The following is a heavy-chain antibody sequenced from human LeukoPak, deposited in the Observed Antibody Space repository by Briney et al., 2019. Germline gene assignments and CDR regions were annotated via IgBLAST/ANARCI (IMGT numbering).Heavy chain of an antibody. CDR2: ISGSGGNT. CDR1: GFTFSSYG. CDR3: ARHSRGRWYVFDY. Sequence: PGRSLRLSCAASGFTFSSYGMHWVRQAPGKGLDWVSGISGSGGNTYYADSVKGRFTISRDNSNNTLYLQMNSLRAEDTAVYYCARHSRGRWYVFDYWGQGTLVTVSS. D-gene: IGHD6-13*01. J-gene: IGHJ4*02. V-gene: IGHV3-23*01.